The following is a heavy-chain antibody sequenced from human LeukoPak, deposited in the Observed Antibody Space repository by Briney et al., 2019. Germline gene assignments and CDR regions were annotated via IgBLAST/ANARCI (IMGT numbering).Heavy chain of an antibody. D-gene: IGHD3-22*01. Sequence: SETLSLTCTVSGGSVYTSDYYWGWVRQPPGKGPEWIGDIFYTGKTNYNPSLKSRVSISIDTSKNQFSLKLSSVTAADTAVYYCASYQSSGRRGNWFDPWGQGTLVTVSS. J-gene: IGHJ5*02. CDR3: ASYQSSGRRGNWFDP. CDR1: GGSVYTSDYY. CDR2: IFYTGKT. V-gene: IGHV4-39*01.